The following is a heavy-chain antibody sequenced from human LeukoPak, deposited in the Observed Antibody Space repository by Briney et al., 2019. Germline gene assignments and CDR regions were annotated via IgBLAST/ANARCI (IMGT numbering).Heavy chain of an antibody. CDR2: IYHSGST. CDR1: GGSISSGGYY. Sequence: SQTLSLTFTVSGGSISSGGYYWSWIRQPPGKGLEWIGYIYHSGSTYYNPSLKSRVTISVDMSKNQFSLRLSSVTAADTAVYYCARESYYGSGSYGFVVWGQGTLVTVSS. V-gene: IGHV4-30-2*01. D-gene: IGHD3-10*01. CDR3: ARESYYGSGSYGFVV. J-gene: IGHJ4*02.